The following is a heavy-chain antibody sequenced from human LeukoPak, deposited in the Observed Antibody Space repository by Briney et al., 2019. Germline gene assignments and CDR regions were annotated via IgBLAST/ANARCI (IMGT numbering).Heavy chain of an antibody. J-gene: IGHJ6*03. D-gene: IGHD6-13*01. Sequence: GGSLRLSCAASGFTFSSYAMHWVRQAPGKGLEWVAVISYDGSNKYYADSVKGRFTISRDNSKDTLYLQMNSLRAEDTAVYYCARGRGLAAAGNYYYYMDVWGKGTTVTVSS. CDR2: ISYDGSNK. CDR3: ARGRGLAAAGNYYYYMDV. CDR1: GFTFSSYA. V-gene: IGHV3-30-3*01.